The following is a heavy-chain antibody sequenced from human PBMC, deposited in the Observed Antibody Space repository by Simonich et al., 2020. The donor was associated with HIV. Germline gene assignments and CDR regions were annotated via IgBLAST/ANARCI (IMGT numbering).Heavy chain of an antibody. D-gene: IGHD5-12*01. CDR1: GGSFSGYY. Sequence: QVQLQQWGAGLLKPSETLSLTCAVYGGSFSGYYWTWIRQPPGKGLEWIGENHDSGSNNYNPSLKRRVTMSVDKAKNQFSLKLKSVTAADTAVYYCARHSGYADAFDIWGQGTMITVSS. CDR2: NHDSGSN. V-gene: IGHV4-34*01. J-gene: IGHJ3*02. CDR3: ARHSGYADAFDI.